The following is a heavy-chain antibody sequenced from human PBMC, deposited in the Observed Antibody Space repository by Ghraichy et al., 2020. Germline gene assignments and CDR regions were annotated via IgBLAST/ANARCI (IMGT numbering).Heavy chain of an antibody. CDR3: ARGWEGWPHFDY. Sequence: GESLNISCAASGFTFSAYWMTWVRQAPGKGLECVANIKQDGSEKYYADSVKGRFAISRDNARKSLYLQMNSLRAEDTAVYFCARGWEGWPHFDYWGQGTLVTVSS. CDR2: IKQDGSEK. V-gene: IGHV3-7*03. J-gene: IGHJ4*02. D-gene: IGHD1-26*01. CDR1: GFTFSAYW.